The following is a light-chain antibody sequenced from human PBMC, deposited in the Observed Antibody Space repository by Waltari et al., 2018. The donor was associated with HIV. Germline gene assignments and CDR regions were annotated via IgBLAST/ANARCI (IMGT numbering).Light chain of an antibody. V-gene: IGKV1-9*01. CDR3: QQLNSYPVT. Sequence: DIQLTESPSFLSASIGDRVTLTCRARQDSSSYLAWYQQKPGKAPKVLIYAVSTLQSGVPSRFSGSGSGTEFTLTITSLQAEDFATYYCQQLNSYPVTFGQGTKVEIK. CDR2: AVS. CDR1: QDSSSY. J-gene: IGKJ1*01.